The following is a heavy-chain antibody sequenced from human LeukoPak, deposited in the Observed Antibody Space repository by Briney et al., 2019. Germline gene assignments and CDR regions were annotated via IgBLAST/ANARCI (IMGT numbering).Heavy chain of an antibody. CDR3: ARGTTVLRYFDWYY. Sequence: ASVKASCKASGYTFTGYYMHWVRQAPGQGLEWMGWINPNSGGTNYAQKFQGRVTMTRDTSISTAYMELSRLRSDDTAVYYCARGTTVLRYFDWYYWGQGTLVTVSS. V-gene: IGHV1-2*02. D-gene: IGHD3-9*01. CDR1: GYTFTGYY. J-gene: IGHJ4*02. CDR2: INPNSGGT.